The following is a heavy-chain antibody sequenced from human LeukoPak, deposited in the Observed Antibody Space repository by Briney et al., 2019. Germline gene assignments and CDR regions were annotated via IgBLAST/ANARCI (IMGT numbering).Heavy chain of an antibody. CDR2: ISGSGGST. Sequence: GGSLRLSCAASGFTFSNYAMNWVRQAPGKGLEWVSVISGSGGSTYYADSVKGRFTISRDNSKNTLYLQMNSLRAEDTAVYYCAKGTYSTGWYWGQGTLVTVSS. D-gene: IGHD6-19*01. J-gene: IGHJ4*02. CDR1: GFTFSNYA. V-gene: IGHV3-23*01. CDR3: AKGTYSTGWY.